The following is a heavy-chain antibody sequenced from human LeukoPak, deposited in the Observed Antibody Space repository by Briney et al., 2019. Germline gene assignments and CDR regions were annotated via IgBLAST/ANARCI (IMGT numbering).Heavy chain of an antibody. J-gene: IGHJ6*03. CDR2: INPNSGGT. Sequence: ASVKVSCKASGYTFTGYYMHWVRQAPGQGLEWMGWINPNSGGTNYAQKFQGRVTMTRDTSISTAYMELSRLRSDDTAVYYCALIAAAGDYYYYYMDVWGKGTTVTVSS. V-gene: IGHV1-2*02. D-gene: IGHD6-13*01. CDR1: GYTFTGYY. CDR3: ALIAAAGDYYYYYMDV.